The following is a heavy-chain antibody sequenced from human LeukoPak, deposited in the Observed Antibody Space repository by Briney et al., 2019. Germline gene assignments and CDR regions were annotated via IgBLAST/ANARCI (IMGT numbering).Heavy chain of an antibody. J-gene: IGHJ6*04. CDR3: TGSSKRYCSGEKCHSDYYYYGMDI. CDR1: GFSFSGSA. Sequence: HPGGSLRLSCAASGFSFSGSAMHWVRQASGKGLEWLGRIRSKSNSYATAYAASVNGRFTIPRDDSKSTAYLQMDSLKAEDTAVYYCTGSSKRYCSGEKCHSDYYYYGMDIWGKGTTVTVSS. V-gene: IGHV3-73*01. CDR2: IRSKSNSYAT. D-gene: IGHD2-15*01.